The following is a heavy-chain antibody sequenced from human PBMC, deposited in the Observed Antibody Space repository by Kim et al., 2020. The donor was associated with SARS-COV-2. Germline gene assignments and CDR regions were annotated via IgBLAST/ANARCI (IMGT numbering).Heavy chain of an antibody. Sequence: SETLSLTCNMAGGSMGDNYWSWVRQSPDTGLEWIGNISYTGRTSYNPFLQSRVIMSLDTSKNQLSLRIYFMTAADTANYYCATRDDWGQGTLVTVSS. CDR3: ATRDD. CDR1: GGSMGDNY. CDR2: ISYTGRT. J-gene: IGHJ1*01. V-gene: IGHV4-59*13.